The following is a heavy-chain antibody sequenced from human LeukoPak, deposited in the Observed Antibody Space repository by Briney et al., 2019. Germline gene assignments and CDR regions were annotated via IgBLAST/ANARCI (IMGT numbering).Heavy chain of an antibody. Sequence: GGSLRLSCAASGLIVSQNYMSWVRQAPGRGLEWVSLIYSDGSTHYADSVKGRFTMSRDSSKNTVYLEINSLRPEDTAMYFCVRDRAGAKDWVEFDPWGQGTLATVSS. CDR2: IYSDGST. V-gene: IGHV3-66*02. D-gene: IGHD3/OR15-3a*01. J-gene: IGHJ5*02. CDR1: GLIVSQNY. CDR3: VRDRAGAKDWVEFDP.